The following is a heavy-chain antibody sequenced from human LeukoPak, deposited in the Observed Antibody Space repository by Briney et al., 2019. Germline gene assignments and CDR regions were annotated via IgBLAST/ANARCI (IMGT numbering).Heavy chain of an antibody. Sequence: GASVKVSCKASGYTFTGYYMHWVRQAPGQGLEWMGWINPNSGGTNYAQKFQGRVTMTRDTSISTAYMELSRLRSDDTAVYYFAREGRKNWGSYYFDYWGQGTLVTVSS. V-gene: IGHV1-2*02. J-gene: IGHJ4*02. D-gene: IGHD7-27*01. CDR3: AREGRKNWGSYYFDY. CDR2: INPNSGGT. CDR1: GYTFTGYY.